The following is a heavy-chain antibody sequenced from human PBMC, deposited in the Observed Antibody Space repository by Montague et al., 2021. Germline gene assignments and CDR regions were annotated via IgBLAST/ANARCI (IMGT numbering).Heavy chain of an antibody. V-gene: IGHV4-39*01. CDR1: GDSISSKGNF. CDR2: LDYSGTT. Sequence: SETLSLTCSVSGDSISSKGNFWGWIRQPPGKGLEWIGVLDYSGTTYYSPSLRSRVTISVDTSKSQFSLKVTAVTAADTAVYYCARHRSRNHSMAFVASDRYCYMDVWGTGTTVAVSS. D-gene: IGHD1-14*01. CDR3: ARHRSRNHSMAFVASDRYCYMDV. J-gene: IGHJ6*03.